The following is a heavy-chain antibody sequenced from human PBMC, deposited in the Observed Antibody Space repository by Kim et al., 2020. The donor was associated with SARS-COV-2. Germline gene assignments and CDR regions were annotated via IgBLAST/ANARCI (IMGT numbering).Heavy chain of an antibody. J-gene: IGHJ4*02. V-gene: IGHV4-34*01. CDR3: ARSLTSMDLFDY. CDR2: INHSGST. D-gene: IGHD3-10*01. CDR1: GGSFSGYY. Sequence: SETLSLTCAVYGGSFSGYYWSWIRQPPGKGLEWIGEINHSGSTNYNPSLKSRVTISVDTSKNQFSLKLSSVTAADTAVYYCARSLTSMDLFDYWGQGTLVTVSS.